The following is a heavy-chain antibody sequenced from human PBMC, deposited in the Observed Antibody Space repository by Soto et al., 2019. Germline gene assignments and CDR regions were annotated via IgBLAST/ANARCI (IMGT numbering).Heavy chain of an antibody. CDR2: IYYSGST. Sequence: SETLSLTCTVSGGSISSYYWSWIRQPPGKGLEWIGYIYYSGSTNYNPSLKSRVTISVDTSKNQFSLKLSSVTAADTAVYYCARAPSSLYSSSWYYFYYCGQGTLVPVSS. V-gene: IGHV4-59*01. J-gene: IGHJ4*02. D-gene: IGHD6-13*01. CDR3: ARAPSSLYSSSWYYFYY. CDR1: GGSISSYY.